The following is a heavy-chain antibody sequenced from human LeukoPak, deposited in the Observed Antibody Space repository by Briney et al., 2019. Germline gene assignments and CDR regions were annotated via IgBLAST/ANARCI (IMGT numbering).Heavy chain of an antibody. CDR1: GYTFTSYA. CDR3: ARVPTQHFDY. CDR2: INPNSGGT. Sequence: ASVKVSCKASGYTFTSYAMHWVRQAPGQRLEWMGWINPNSGGTNYAQKFQGRVTMTRDTSISTAYMELSRLRSDDTAVYYCARVPTQHFDYWGQGTLVTVSS. J-gene: IGHJ4*02. V-gene: IGHV1-2*02.